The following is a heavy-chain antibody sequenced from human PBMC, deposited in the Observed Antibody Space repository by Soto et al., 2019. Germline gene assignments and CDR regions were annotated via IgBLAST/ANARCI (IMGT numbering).Heavy chain of an antibody. Sequence: GGSLRLSCAASGFTFSSCAMGWVRQAPGKGLEWVSDIIDSGGSTYYADSVKGRFTISRDNSKSTLYLQMNSLRAEDTAVYYCGKGRSYYYYSGVDVWGQGTTVPVSS. V-gene: IGHV3-23*01. D-gene: IGHD1-26*01. CDR3: GKGRSYYYYSGVDV. CDR2: IIDSGGST. J-gene: IGHJ6*02. CDR1: GFTFSSCA.